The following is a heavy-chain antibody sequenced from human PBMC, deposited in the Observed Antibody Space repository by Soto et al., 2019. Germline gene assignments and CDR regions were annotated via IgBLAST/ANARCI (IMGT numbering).Heavy chain of an antibody. J-gene: IGHJ5*02. CDR1: GGSISSYH. V-gene: IGHV4-59*01. D-gene: IGHD2-21*02. CDR3: ARESPGVTDYNWFDP. CDR2: IYYSGST. Sequence: SETLSLTCTVSGGSISSYHWSWIRQPPGKGLEWIGYIYYSGSTNYNPSLKSRVTISVDTSKNQFSLKLSSVTAADTAVYYCARESPGVTDYNWFDPWGQGTLVTVSS.